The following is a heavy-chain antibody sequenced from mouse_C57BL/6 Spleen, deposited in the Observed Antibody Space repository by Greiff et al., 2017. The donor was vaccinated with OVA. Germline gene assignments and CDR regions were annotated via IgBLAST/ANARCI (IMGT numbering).Heavy chain of an antibody. J-gene: IGHJ2*01. CDR2: IYPGSGNT. D-gene: IGHD1-1*01. V-gene: IGHV1-76*01. CDR1: GCTFTDYY. CDR3: ARGNYYGSSPHYFDY. Sequence: QVQLQQSGAELVRPGASVKLSCKASGCTFTDYYINWVKQRPGQGLEWIARIYPGSGNTYYNEKFKGKATLTAEKSSSTAYMQLSSLTSEDSAVYFCARGNYYGSSPHYFDYWGQGTTLTVSS.